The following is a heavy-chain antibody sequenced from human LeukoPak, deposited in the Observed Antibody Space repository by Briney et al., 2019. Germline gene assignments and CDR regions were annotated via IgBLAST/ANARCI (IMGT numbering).Heavy chain of an antibody. V-gene: IGHV3-7*01. CDR3: ARVEDTAMGWRYYYYMDV. J-gene: IGHJ6*03. D-gene: IGHD5-18*01. Sequence: PGGSLRLSCAASGFTFSSYWMSWVRQAPGKGLEWVANIKQDGSEKYYVDSVKGRFTISRDNAKNSLYLQMNSLRAEDTAVYYCARVEDTAMGWRYYYYMDVWGKGTTVTISS. CDR2: IKQDGSEK. CDR1: GFTFSSYW.